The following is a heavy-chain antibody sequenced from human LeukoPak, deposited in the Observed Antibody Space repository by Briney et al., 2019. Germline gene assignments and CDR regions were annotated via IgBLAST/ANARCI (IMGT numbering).Heavy chain of an antibody. CDR2: IWYDGSNK. D-gene: IGHD3-10*01. Sequence: GGSLRLSCAASGFTFSSYGMHWVRQAPGKGLEWVAVIWYDGSNKYYADSMKGRFTISRDNSKNTLYLQMNSLRAEDTAVYYCARDMVRGVTLGAFDIWGQGTMVTVSS. CDR3: ARDMVRGVTLGAFDI. CDR1: GFTFSSYG. V-gene: IGHV3-33*01. J-gene: IGHJ3*02.